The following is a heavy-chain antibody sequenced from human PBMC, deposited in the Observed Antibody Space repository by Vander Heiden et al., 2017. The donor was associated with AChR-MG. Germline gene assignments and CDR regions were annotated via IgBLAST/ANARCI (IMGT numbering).Heavy chain of an antibody. CDR3: VRARNY. Sequence: EVQLVESGGGLVQPGGSLRLSCTASGFTFNDYEMNWVRQAPGKGLEWVSSITSSSSIIYYADSVKGRFTISRDNPKNSLFLQMNSLRADDTALYYCVRARNYWGQGTLVTVSS. J-gene: IGHJ4*02. CDR2: ITSSSSII. CDR1: GFTFNDYE. V-gene: IGHV3-48*03.